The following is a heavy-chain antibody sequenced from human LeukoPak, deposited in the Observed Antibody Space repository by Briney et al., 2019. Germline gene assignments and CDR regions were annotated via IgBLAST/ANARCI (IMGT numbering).Heavy chain of an antibody. D-gene: IGHD5-12*01. CDR2: INPNTGGT. Sequence: GASVTVSCKASGYTFTGYYIHWVRQAPGQGLEWLGRINPNTGGTNYAKKFRARVTMTKDTSISAAYMVLSSLTSDDTAVYYCARVGGIVATTSSYYGMDVWGQGTTVTVSS. V-gene: IGHV1-2*06. CDR3: ARVGGIVATTSSYYGMDV. J-gene: IGHJ6*02. CDR1: GYTFTGYY.